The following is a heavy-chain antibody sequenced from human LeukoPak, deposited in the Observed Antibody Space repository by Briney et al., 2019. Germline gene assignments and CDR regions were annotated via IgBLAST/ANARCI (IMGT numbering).Heavy chain of an antibody. Sequence: PSETLSLTCAVYGGSFSGYYWSWIRQPPGKGLEWIGEINHSGSTNYNPSLKSRVTISVDTSKNQFSLKLSSVTAADTAVYYCARGGDCDFWSGYPLNYMDVWGKGTTVTVSS. J-gene: IGHJ6*03. D-gene: IGHD3-3*01. CDR1: GGSFSGYY. CDR3: ARGGDCDFWSGYPLNYMDV. CDR2: INHSGST. V-gene: IGHV4-34*01.